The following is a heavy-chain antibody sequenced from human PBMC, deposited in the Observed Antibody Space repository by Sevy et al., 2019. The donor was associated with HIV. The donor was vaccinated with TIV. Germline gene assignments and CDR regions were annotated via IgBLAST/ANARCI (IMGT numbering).Heavy chain of an antibody. J-gene: IGHJ5*02. CDR2: ISYDGSNK. CDR1: GFTYNGYG. V-gene: IGHV3-30*19. CDR3: ARDAAEGPYGSSWFSNWLDP. D-gene: IGHD6-13*01. Sequence: GGSLRLPCAASGFTYNGYGMHWVRQAPGKGLEWVAAISYDGSNKYFADSVKGRFTISRDNSKNILYLQINSLRVQDTATYFCARDAAEGPYGSSWFSNWLDPWGQGTLVTVSS.